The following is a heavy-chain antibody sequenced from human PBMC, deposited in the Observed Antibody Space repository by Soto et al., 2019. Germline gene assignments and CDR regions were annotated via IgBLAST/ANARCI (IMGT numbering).Heavy chain of an antibody. CDR2: VSQTGDTV. D-gene: IGHD6-19*01. Sequence: VQVVASGGGLVQPGRSLRLSCAVSGFRFEQYVMHWVRQAPGKGLECVSTVSQTGDTVDYADSVEGRFTVSRDNAKNSVYLQMHSLTGDVTSFYYQLTVATSGSIDDWGQRPLVTVSS. V-gene: IGHV3-9*01. CDR3: LTVATSGSIDD. CDR1: GFRFEQYV. J-gene: IGHJ4*02.